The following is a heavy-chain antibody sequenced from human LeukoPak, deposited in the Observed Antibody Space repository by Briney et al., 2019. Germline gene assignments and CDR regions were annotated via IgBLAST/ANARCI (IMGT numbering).Heavy chain of an antibody. V-gene: IGHV5-51*01. J-gene: IGHJ6*02. D-gene: IGHD6-13*01. CDR1: GYSFTSYW. CDR3: ARSPSYSTHGMDV. CDR2: IYLGDSDT. Sequence: GESLKISGKRSGYSFTSYWIGWVPQIPGKGLEWMGIIYLGDSDTRYSPSFQGQVTISADKSISTAYLQWSSLKASDTAMYYCARSPSYSTHGMDVWGQGTTVTVSS.